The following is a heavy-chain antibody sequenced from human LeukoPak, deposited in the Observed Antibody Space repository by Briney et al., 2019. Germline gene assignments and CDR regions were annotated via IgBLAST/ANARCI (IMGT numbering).Heavy chain of an antibody. CDR3: ARDSDV. V-gene: IGHV3-21*01. CDR1: GFTLSGYT. CDR2: ISSTSDYI. Sequence: GGSLRLSCAASGFTLSGYTMNWVRQAPGKGLEWVSSISSTSDYIYYAGSVRGRFTVSRDNAKNSLYLQMNSLRAEDTAVYYCARDSDVWGQGTTVTVSS. J-gene: IGHJ6*02.